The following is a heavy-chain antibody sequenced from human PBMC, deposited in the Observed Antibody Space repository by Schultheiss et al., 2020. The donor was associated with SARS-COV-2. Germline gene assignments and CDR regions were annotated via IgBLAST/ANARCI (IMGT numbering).Heavy chain of an antibody. CDR2: ISAYNGNT. V-gene: IGHV1-18*01. J-gene: IGHJ6*02. D-gene: IGHD4-17*01. CDR1: GYTFTSYG. CDR3: ARDFDGDRPWGYGMDV. Sequence: ASVKVSCKASGYTFTSYGISWVRQAPGQGLEWMGWISAYNGNTNYAQKFQGRVTMTTDTSTSTAYMELRSLRSDDTAVYYCARDFDGDRPWGYGMDVWGQGTTVTVSS.